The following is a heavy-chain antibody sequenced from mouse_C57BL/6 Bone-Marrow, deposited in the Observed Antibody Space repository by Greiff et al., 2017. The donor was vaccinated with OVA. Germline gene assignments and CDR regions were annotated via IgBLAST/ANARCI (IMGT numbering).Heavy chain of an antibody. CDR2: ISYDGSN. J-gene: IGHJ4*01. CDR3: ARDRGTTVVPYYYAMDY. V-gene: IGHV3-6*01. D-gene: IGHD1-1*01. Sequence: DVQLQESGPGLVKPSQSLSLTCSVTGYSITSGYYWNWIRQFPGNKLEWMGYISYDGSNNYNPSLKNRISITRDTSKNQFFLKLNSVTTEDTATYYCARDRGTTVVPYYYAMDYWGQGTSVTVSS. CDR1: GYSITSGYY.